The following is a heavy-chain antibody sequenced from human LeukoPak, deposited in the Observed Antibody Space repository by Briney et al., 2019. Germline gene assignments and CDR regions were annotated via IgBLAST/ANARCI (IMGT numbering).Heavy chain of an antibody. J-gene: IGHJ4*02. V-gene: IGHV4-59*01. Sequence: SETLSLTCTVSGGSTSSYYWSWIRQPPGKGLEWIGYIYYSGSTNYNPSLKSRVTISVDTSKNQFSLKLSSVTAADTAVYYCARAPPDGDPPFDYWGQGTLVTVSS. CDR1: GGSTSSYY. CDR3: ARAPPDGDPPFDY. D-gene: IGHD4-17*01. CDR2: IYYSGST.